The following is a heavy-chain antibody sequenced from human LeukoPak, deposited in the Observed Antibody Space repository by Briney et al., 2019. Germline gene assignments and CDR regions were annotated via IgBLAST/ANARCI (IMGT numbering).Heavy chain of an antibody. CDR1: GYTFTGHY. V-gene: IGHV1-2*02. CDR3: ASLNLPDSSGYYDD. Sequence: ASVKVSCKASGYTFTGHYMHWVRQAPGQGLEWMGWINPNSGGTNYAQKFQGRVTMTRDTSITTAHMELSRLRSDDTAAYYCASLNLPDSSGYYDDWGQGTLVTVSS. J-gene: IGHJ4*02. CDR2: INPNSGGT. D-gene: IGHD3-22*01.